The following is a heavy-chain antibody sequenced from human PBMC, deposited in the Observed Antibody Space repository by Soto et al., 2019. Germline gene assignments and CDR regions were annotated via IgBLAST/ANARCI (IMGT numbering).Heavy chain of an antibody. D-gene: IGHD2-21*02. Sequence: EVQLVESEGGLVQPGGSLRLSCAASGFTFSYYWMHCVRQAPGQGLVWVSRIHSDGSSTTYAASGKGRFTISRDNDKNKLYLPMNSLRAEDTAVYYCARGDRGAFDLWGQGTMVTVSS. J-gene: IGHJ3*01. CDR2: IHSDGSST. V-gene: IGHV3-74*01. CDR3: ARGDRGAFDL. CDR1: GFTFSYYW.